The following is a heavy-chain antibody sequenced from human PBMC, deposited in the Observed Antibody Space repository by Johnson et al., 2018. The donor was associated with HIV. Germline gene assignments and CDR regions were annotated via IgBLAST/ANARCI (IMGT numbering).Heavy chain of an antibody. CDR1: EFTFSNYW. J-gene: IGHJ3*02. D-gene: IGHD3-22*01. V-gene: IGHV3-74*01. Sequence: VQLVESGGGLVQPGGSLRLSCAASEFTFSNYWMHWVRQGLGKGLVWVSRINRDVSRTSYADSVTVRFTISRDNAKNTLYLLMTSLRAEDTAVYYCVRGGYYYDQAGAFDIWGQGTMVTVSS. CDR2: INRDVSRT. CDR3: VRGGYYYDQAGAFDI.